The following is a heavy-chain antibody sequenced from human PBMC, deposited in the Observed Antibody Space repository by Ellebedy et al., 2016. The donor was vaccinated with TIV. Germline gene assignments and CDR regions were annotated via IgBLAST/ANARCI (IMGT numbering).Heavy chain of an antibody. D-gene: IGHD6-13*01. CDR2: IKQDGSEK. J-gene: IGHJ4*02. CDR1: GFTFSIHW. CDR3: ARGDDSSGWYGGLGY. V-gene: IGHV3-7*03. Sequence: GGSLRLSXAASGFTFSIHWMNWVRQAPGKGLEWVANIKQDGSEKYYVDSVKGRFTISRDNAKNSLYLQMNSLTAEDTAVYYCARGDDSSGWYGGLGYWGQGTLVTVSS.